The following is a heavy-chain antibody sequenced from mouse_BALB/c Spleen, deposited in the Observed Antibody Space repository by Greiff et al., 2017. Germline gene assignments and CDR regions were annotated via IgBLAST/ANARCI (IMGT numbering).Heavy chain of an antibody. CDR1: GYTFTDYW. J-gene: IGHJ2*01. Sequence: VQLQQPGAELVMPGASVKMSCKASGYTFTDYWMHWVKQRPGQGLEWIGAIDTSDSYTSYNQKFKDKATLTADKSSSTAYMQLSSLTSEDSAVYYCARKGYGNYFDYWGQGTTLTVSS. CDR3: ARKGYGNYFDY. CDR2: IDTSDSYT. V-gene: IGHV1-69*01. D-gene: IGHD2-1*01.